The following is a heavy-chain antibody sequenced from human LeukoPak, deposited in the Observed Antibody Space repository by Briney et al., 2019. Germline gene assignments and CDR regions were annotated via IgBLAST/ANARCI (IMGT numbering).Heavy chain of an antibody. V-gene: IGHV4-34*08. J-gene: IGHJ4*02. CDR3: AHEEGFNVAGVFDY. CDR2: INHTGST. Sequence: GSLRLSCAASGFTFSSYAMTWVRQPPGKGLEWIGEINHTGSTNYNPSLKSRVTISVDTSKNQFSLKLSSVTAADTAVYYCAHEEGFNVAGVFDYWGQGTLVTVSS. D-gene: IGHD6-19*01. CDR1: GFTFSSYA.